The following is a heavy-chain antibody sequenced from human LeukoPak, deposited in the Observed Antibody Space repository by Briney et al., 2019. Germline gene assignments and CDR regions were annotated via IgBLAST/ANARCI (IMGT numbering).Heavy chain of an antibody. CDR1: GGTFSSYT. J-gene: IGHJ3*02. V-gene: IGHV1-69*02. D-gene: IGHD1-1*01. CDR2: IIPIPGIA. Sequence: ASVKVSCKASGGTFSSYTISWVRQAPGQGLEWMGRIIPIPGIANYAQKFQGRVTITADKSTSTAYMELSSLRSEDTAVYYCARNEAGGAFDIWGQGTMVTVSS. CDR3: ARNEAGGAFDI.